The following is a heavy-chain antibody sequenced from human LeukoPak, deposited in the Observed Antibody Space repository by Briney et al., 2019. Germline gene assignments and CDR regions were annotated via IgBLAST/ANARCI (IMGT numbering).Heavy chain of an antibody. CDR1: GGSISSGDYY. CDR3: ARSRITMVRGVIYYYYGMDV. J-gene: IGHJ6*02. V-gene: IGHV4-30-4*01. Sequence: SQTLSLTCTVSGGSISSGDYYWSWIRQPPGKGLEWIGYIYYSGSTYYNPSLKSRVTISVDTSKNQFSLKLSSMTAADTAVYYCARSRITMVRGVIYYYYGMDVWGQGTTVTVSS. CDR2: IYYSGST. D-gene: IGHD3-10*01.